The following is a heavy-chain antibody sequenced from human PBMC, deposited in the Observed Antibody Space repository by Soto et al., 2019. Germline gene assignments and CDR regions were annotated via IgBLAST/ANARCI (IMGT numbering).Heavy chain of an antibody. CDR2: ISTDGSST. CDR1: GFSFNDYR. J-gene: IGHJ4*02. Sequence: EVQLVESGGGLVQPGGSLRLSCAASGFSFNDYRMHWVRQAPGKGLVWVASISTDGSSTYYADSVKGRFTISRDNAKTPLYLQMNSLRAEDTATYYGARLGSTTSWYEFPFWGQGTLVTVSS. D-gene: IGHD6-13*01. V-gene: IGHV3-74*01. CDR3: ARLGSTTSWYEFPF.